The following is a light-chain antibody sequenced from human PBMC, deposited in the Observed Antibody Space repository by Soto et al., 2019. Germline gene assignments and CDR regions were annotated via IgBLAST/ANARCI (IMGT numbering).Light chain of an antibody. J-gene: IGLJ2*01. Sequence: SYELTQPPSVSVSPGQTASITCSGDKLGDKYVCWYQQKPGQSPVLVIYRDTNRPSGIPERFSGSNSGNTATLTISGTQAMDEADYYYQAWDSTSLVVFGGGTKLTVL. CDR2: RDT. CDR3: QAWDSTSLVV. V-gene: IGLV3-1*01. CDR1: KLGDKY.